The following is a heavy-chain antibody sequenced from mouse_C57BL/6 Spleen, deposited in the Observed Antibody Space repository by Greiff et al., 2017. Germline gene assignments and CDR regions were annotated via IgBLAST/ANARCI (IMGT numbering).Heavy chain of an antibody. CDR3: ARKGNGYALLDY. CDR2: INPSSGYT. Sequence: VQLQQSGAELAKPGASVKLSCKASGYTFTSYWMHWVKQRPGQGLEWIGYINPSSGYTKYNQKFQDKATLTADKSYSTAYMQLSSLTYEDSAFYYCARKGNGYALLDYWGKGTTLTVSS. CDR1: GYTFTSYW. V-gene: IGHV1-7*01. J-gene: IGHJ2*01. D-gene: IGHD2-2*01.